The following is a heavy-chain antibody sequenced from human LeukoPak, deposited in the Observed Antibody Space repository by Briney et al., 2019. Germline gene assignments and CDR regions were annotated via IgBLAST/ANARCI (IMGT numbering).Heavy chain of an antibody. V-gene: IGHV4-59*01. CDR3: ARDYYDSSGYYLDY. CDR2: IYYSGST. Sequence: SETQSLTCTVSGGSISSYYWSWIRQPPGKGLEWIGYIYYSGSTNYNPSLKSRVTISVDTSKNQFSLKLSSVTAADTAVYYCARDYYDSSGYYLDYWGQGTLVTVSS. CDR1: GGSISSYY. D-gene: IGHD3-22*01. J-gene: IGHJ4*02.